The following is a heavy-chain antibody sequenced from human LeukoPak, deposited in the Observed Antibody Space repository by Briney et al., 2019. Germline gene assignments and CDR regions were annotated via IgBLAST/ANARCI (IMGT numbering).Heavy chain of an antibody. V-gene: IGHV4-34*01. J-gene: IGHJ4*02. Sequence: KASETLSHTCAVYGGSFSGYYWSWIRQPPGKGLEWIGEINHSGSTNYNPSLKSRVTISVDTSKNQFSLKLSSVTAADTAVYYCASLHGGSSGRRFDYWGQGTLVTVSS. CDR2: INHSGST. D-gene: IGHD3-10*01. CDR3: ASLHGGSSGRRFDY. CDR1: GGSFSGYY.